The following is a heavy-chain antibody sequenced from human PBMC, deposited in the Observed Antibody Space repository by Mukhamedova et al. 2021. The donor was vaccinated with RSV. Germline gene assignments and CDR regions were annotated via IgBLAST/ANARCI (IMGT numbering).Heavy chain of an antibody. J-gene: IGHJ5*02. V-gene: IGHV5-10-1*01. CDR2: IDPSDSYT. CDR3: ARKIKYQLLFNWFDP. D-gene: IGHD2-2*01. Sequence: GGGGRIDPSDSYTNYSPSFQGHVTISADKSISTAYLQWSSLKASDTAMYYCARKIKYQLLFNWFDPWGQGTLVTVPS.